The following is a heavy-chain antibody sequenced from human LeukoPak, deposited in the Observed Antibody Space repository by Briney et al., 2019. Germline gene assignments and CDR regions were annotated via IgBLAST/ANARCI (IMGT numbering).Heavy chain of an antibody. CDR3: AREGTPYSSDY. D-gene: IGHD6-13*01. Sequence: RGSLRFSCAAPVLTFSNYGMRWFRQAPGKGLEWVANIKQEGSQKTYMDCVRGRLNVSRDNAGNSLFMEMHNLRVEDTAVYYCAREGTPYSSDYWGQGTLVTVSS. CDR1: VLTFSNYG. CDR2: IKQEGSQK. V-gene: IGHV3-7*01. J-gene: IGHJ4*02.